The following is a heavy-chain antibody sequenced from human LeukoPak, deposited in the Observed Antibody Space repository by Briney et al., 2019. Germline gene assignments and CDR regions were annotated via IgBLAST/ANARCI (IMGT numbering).Heavy chain of an antibody. CDR1: GYTFTGYY. CDR2: INPHSGGT. Sequence: ASVTASCKTSGYTFTGYYIHWVRQAPGQGLEWMGWINPHSGGTNYAQKFQGRVTMTRDSSINTAYMELSRLRSDDTAVYYCARDLYGYNSPHLDYWGQGTLVTVSS. CDR3: ARDLYGYNSPHLDY. D-gene: IGHD5-12*01. V-gene: IGHV1-2*02. J-gene: IGHJ4*02.